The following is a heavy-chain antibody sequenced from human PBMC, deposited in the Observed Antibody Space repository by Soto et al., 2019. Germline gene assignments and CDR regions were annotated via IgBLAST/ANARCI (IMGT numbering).Heavy chain of an antibody. V-gene: IGHV3-30*18. D-gene: IGHD6-13*01. CDR1: GFTFSSYG. CDR3: EKPPGAAAGAFDY. CDR2: ISYDGSNK. Sequence: QVQLVESGGGVVQPGRSLRLSCAASGFTFSSYGMHWVRQAPGKGLEWVAVISYDGSNKYYADSVKGRFTISRDNSKNTLYLQMNSLRAEDTAVYYCEKPPGAAAGAFDYWGQGTLVTVSS. J-gene: IGHJ4*02.